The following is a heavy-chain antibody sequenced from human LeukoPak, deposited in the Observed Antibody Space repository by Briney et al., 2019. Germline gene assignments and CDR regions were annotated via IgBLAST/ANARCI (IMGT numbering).Heavy chain of an antibody. CDR1: GFTFSSYG. CDR2: IRYDGSNK. D-gene: IGHD6-13*01. CDR3: AKLYSSSALDY. V-gene: IGHV3-30*02. Sequence: GGSLRLSCAASGFTFSSYGMHWVRQAPGKGLEWGAFIRYDGSNKYYADSVKGRFTISRDNSKNTLYLQMNSLRAEDTAVYYCAKLYSSSALDYWGQGALVTVSS. J-gene: IGHJ4*02.